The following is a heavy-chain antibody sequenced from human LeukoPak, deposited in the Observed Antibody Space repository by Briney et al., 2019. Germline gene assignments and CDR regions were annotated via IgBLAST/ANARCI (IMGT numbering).Heavy chain of an antibody. CDR2: ISPNSGGT. V-gene: IGHV1-2*02. D-gene: IGHD2-8*01. J-gene: IGHJ3*02. Sequence: ASVKVSCKASGYTFTGYYMHWVRQAPGQGLEWMGWISPNSGGTNYAQKFQGRVTMTRDTSISTAYMELSRLRSDDTAVYYCARGYCTNGVCYRVDAFDIWGQGTMVTVSS. CDR1: GYTFTGYY. CDR3: ARGYCTNGVCYRVDAFDI.